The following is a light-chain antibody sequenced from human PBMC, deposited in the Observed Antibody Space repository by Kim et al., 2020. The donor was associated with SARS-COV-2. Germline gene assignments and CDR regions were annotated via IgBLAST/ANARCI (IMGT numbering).Light chain of an antibody. CDR1: QGIRNN. CDR2: AAS. J-gene: IGKJ2*03. V-gene: IGKV1-6*01. CDR3: LQDYNYPYS. Sequence: SASEEDKVTITGRASQGIRNNLDWYQQKPEKAPKLLIYAASSLQCEVPSRFSGSGSGTDFTLTINSLQPEDFATYYCLQDYNYPYSFGQGTKLEI.